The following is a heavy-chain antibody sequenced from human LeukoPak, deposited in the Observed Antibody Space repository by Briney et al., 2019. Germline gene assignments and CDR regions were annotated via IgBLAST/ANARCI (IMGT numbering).Heavy chain of an antibody. V-gene: IGHV3-23*01. Sequence: PGGSLRLSCAASGFTVTNNYMSWVRQAPGKGLEWVSAISGSGGSTYYADSVKGRFTISRDNSKNTLYLQMNSLRAEDTAVYYCASKQGRFLEWFIFDYWGQGTLVTVSS. CDR1: GFTVTNNY. CDR3: ASKQGRFLEWFIFDY. D-gene: IGHD3-3*01. CDR2: ISGSGGST. J-gene: IGHJ4*02.